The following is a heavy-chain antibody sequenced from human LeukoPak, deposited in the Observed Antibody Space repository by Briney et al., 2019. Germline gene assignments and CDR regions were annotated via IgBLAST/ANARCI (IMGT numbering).Heavy chain of an antibody. CDR2: INPNSGGT. J-gene: IGHJ4*02. V-gene: IGHV1-2*02. Sequence: GASVKVSCKASGYTFTGYYMHWVRQAPGPGLEWMGWINPNSGGTNYAQKFQGRVTMTRDTSISTAYMELSRLRSDDTAVYYCARDPGYSSSWYFDYWGQGTLVTVSS. CDR1: GYTFTGYY. D-gene: IGHD6-13*01. CDR3: ARDPGYSSSWYFDY.